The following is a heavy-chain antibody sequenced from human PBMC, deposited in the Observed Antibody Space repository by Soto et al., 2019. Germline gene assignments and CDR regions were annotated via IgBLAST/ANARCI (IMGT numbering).Heavy chain of an antibody. Sequence: QVQLVESGGGVVQPGRSLRLSCAASGFTFSSYGMHWVRQAPGKGLEWVAVISYDGSNKYYADSVKGRFTISRDNSKNTLYLQMISLRAEDTAVYYCAKDRKTTVTTVGYYYYYGMDVWGQGTTVTVSS. V-gene: IGHV3-30*18. CDR1: GFTFSSYG. CDR2: ISYDGSNK. J-gene: IGHJ6*02. CDR3: AKDRKTTVTTVGYYYYYGMDV. D-gene: IGHD4-17*01.